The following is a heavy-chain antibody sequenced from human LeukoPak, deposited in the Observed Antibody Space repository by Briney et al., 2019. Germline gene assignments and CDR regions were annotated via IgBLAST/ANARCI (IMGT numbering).Heavy chain of an antibody. V-gene: IGHV3-48*01. J-gene: IGHJ5*02. CDR2: ITGSSTTI. CDR1: GLSLSIYS. Sequence: GGSLRLTCAASGLSLSIYSMNWVRQAPGKGLEWVSHITGSSTTIYYADSLRGRFTISRDNAKNSLYLQMNSLRAEDTAVYYCAREAVAGRFDPWGQGTLVTVSS. D-gene: IGHD6-19*01. CDR3: AREAVAGRFDP.